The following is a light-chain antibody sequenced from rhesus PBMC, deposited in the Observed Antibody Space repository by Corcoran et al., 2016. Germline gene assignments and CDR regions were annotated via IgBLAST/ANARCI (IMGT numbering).Light chain of an antibody. J-gene: IGKJ4*01. Sequence: DIQMTQSPSSLSASVGDRVTITCRASENVNNYLNWYQQKPGKAPKLLSYKASTLQSGVPSRFSGSGSGTDYTFTISSLQPEDVATYYCQHCYGTPLTFGGGTKVEIK. V-gene: IGKV1-74*01. CDR1: ENVNNY. CDR2: KAS. CDR3: QHCYGTPLT.